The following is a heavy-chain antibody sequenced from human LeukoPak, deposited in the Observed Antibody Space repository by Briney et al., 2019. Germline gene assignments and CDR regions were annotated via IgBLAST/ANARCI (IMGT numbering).Heavy chain of an antibody. CDR2: IYTSGST. CDR1: GGSISSYY. J-gene: IGHJ5*02. CDR3: ARDVPYVLRYFDWLPLTNWFDP. V-gene: IGHV4-4*07. D-gene: IGHD3-9*01. Sequence: SETLSLTCTVSGGSISSYYWSWIRQPAGKGLEWIGRIYTSGSTNYNPFLKSRVTMSVDTSKNQFSLKLSSVTAADTAVYYCARDVPYVLRYFDWLPLTNWFDPWGQGTLVTVSS.